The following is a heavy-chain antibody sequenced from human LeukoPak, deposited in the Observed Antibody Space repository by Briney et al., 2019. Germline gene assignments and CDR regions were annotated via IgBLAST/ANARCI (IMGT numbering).Heavy chain of an antibody. CDR3: AREGVIGDGYNFFDY. CDR1: GYIFTGYY. D-gene: IGHD5-24*01. J-gene: IGHJ4*02. CDR2: INPHSGST. V-gene: IGHV1-2*02. Sequence: ASVKVSCKASGYIFTGYYMHWVRQAPGQGLEWMGWINPHSGSTNSQQNFQGRVTMSRDTSISTVYMELSRLRSDDTALYYCAREGVIGDGYNFFDYWGQGTLVTVSS.